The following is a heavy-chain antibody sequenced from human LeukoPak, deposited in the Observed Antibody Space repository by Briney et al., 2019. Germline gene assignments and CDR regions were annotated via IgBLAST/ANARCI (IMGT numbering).Heavy chain of an antibody. J-gene: IGHJ4*02. Sequence: PGGSLRLSCAASGFTFDDYAMHWVRQAPGKGLEWVSGISWNSGSIGYADSVKGRFTISRDNAKNSLYLQMNSLRAEDTAVYYCAKATWQQVIRSYFDYWGQGALVTVSS. CDR2: ISWNSGSI. CDR3: AKATWQQVIRSYFDY. V-gene: IGHV3-9*01. D-gene: IGHD2-21*01. CDR1: GFTFDDYA.